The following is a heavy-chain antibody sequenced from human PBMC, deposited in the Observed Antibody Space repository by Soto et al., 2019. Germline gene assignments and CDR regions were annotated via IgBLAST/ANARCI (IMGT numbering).Heavy chain of an antibody. J-gene: IGHJ5*02. CDR2: IIPILGIA. CDR3: ARMVAARQKSLSWFDP. V-gene: IGHV1-69*02. D-gene: IGHD6-6*01. CDR1: GGTFSSYT. Sequence: QVQLVQSGAEVKKPGSSVKVSCKASGGTFSSYTISWVRQAPGQGLEWMGRIIPILGIANYAQKFQCRVTITADKSTSTAYMELSSLRSEDTAVYYCARMVAARQKSLSWFDPWGQGTLVTVSS.